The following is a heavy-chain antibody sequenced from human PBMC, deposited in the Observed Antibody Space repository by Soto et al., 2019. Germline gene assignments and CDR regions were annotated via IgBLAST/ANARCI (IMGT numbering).Heavy chain of an antibody. CDR3: AREAIIVIAAPEYYFDY. D-gene: IGHD3-22*01. Sequence: GGSLRLSCAASGFDVSTTDMSWVRQAPGMGLEWVSVIYSGGYTNYADSVKGRFIVSRDSPKNTLYLQMDSLRAEDTAVYFCAREAIIVIAAPEYYFDYWGQGTLVTVSS. CDR1: GFDVSTTD. V-gene: IGHV3-66*01. CDR2: IYSGGYT. J-gene: IGHJ4*02.